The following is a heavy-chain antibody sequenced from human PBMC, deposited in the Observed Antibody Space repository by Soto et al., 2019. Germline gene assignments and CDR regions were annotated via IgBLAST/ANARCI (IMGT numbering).Heavy chain of an antibody. V-gene: IGHV2-5*02. CDR2: IYWDDDK. CDR3: AHIPSMVRY. J-gene: IGHJ4*02. D-gene: IGHD3-10*01. Sequence: QITLKESGPTLVKPTQTLTLTCTFSGFSLSTSGVGVGWIRQPPGKALEWLALIYWDDDKRYSPSLKSRLTSXKDTSKTQVVLTMTNMDPVDTATYYCAHIPSMVRYWGQGTLVTVSS. CDR1: GFSLSTSGVG.